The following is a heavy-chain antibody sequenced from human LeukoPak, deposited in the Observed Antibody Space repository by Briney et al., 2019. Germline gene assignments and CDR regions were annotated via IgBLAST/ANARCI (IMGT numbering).Heavy chain of an antibody. J-gene: IGHJ4*02. D-gene: IGHD4-17*01. Sequence: SETLSLTCTVSGGSISSSSYYWGWIRQPPGKGLEWIGSIYYSGSTYYNPSLKSRVTISVDTSKNQFSLKLSSVTAADTAVYYCARGTTVIDYWGQGTLVTVSS. V-gene: IGHV4-39*07. CDR2: IYYSGST. CDR1: GGSISSSSYY. CDR3: ARGTTVIDY.